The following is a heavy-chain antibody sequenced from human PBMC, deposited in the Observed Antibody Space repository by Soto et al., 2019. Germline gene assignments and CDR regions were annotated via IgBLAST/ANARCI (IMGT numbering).Heavy chain of an antibody. CDR1: GFTFGDYA. J-gene: IGHJ6*02. CDR2: IRSKAYGGTT. D-gene: IGHD1-26*01. V-gene: IGHV3-49*03. CDR3: TRAKQWELPQTYSMDV. Sequence: GGSLRLSCTASGFTFGDYAMSWFRQAPGKGLEWVGFIRSKAYGGTTEYAASVKGRFTISRDDSKSIAYLQMNSLKTEDTAVYYCTRAKQWELPQTYSMDVWGQGTTVTVSS.